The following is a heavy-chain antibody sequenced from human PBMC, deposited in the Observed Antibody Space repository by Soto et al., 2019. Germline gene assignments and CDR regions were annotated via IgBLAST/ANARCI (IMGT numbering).Heavy chain of an antibody. V-gene: IGHV3-23*01. D-gene: IGHD4-4*01. Sequence: GESLKISCAASGFTFSSYAMSWVRQAPGKGLEWVSAISGSGGSTYYADSVKGRFTISRDNSKNTLYLQMNSLRAEDTAVYYCAKDQRYSNYGYWGQGTLVTVSS. J-gene: IGHJ4*02. CDR1: GFTFSSYA. CDR3: AKDQRYSNYGY. CDR2: ISGSGGST.